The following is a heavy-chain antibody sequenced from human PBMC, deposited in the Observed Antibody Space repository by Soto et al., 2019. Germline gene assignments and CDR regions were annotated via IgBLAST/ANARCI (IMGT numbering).Heavy chain of an antibody. CDR3: AGEPGSSSTDYYYGMDV. Sequence: ASVKVSCKASGYTFTGCYMHCVRQAPGQGLEWMGWINPNSGGTNYAQKFQGRVTMTRDTSISTAYMELSRLRSDDTAVYYCAGEPGSSSTDYYYGMDVWGQGTTVTVSS. CDR2: INPNSGGT. D-gene: IGHD6-6*01. CDR1: GYTFTGCY. J-gene: IGHJ6*02. V-gene: IGHV1-2*02.